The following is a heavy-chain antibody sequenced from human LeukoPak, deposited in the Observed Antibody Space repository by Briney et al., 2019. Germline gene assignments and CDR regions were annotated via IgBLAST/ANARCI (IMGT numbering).Heavy chain of an antibody. D-gene: IGHD1-26*01. CDR2: ISSSSYI. Sequence: GGSLRLSCAASGFTFSSYGMSWVRQAPGKGLEWVSSISSSSYIYYADSVKGRFTISRDNAKNSLYLQMNSLRAEDTAVYYCARASIVGATVPDAFDIWGQGTMVTVSS. V-gene: IGHV3-21*01. J-gene: IGHJ3*02. CDR3: ARASIVGATVPDAFDI. CDR1: GFTFSSYG.